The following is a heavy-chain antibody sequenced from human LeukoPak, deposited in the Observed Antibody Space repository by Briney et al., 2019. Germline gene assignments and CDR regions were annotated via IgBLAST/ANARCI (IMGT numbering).Heavy chain of an antibody. CDR2: IYNDGRT. D-gene: IGHD6-13*01. V-gene: IGHV3-53*01. CDR1: GLTVSISY. J-gene: IGHJ4*02. CDR3: ARGIGRSWSLDN. Sequence: PGGSLRLSCAASGLTVSISYMSWVRQAPGKGLEWVSVIYNDGRTYYVDSVKSRFTISRDNSKNTLHFQVNSLRVEDTAVYYCARGIGRSWSLDNWGQGTLVTVSS.